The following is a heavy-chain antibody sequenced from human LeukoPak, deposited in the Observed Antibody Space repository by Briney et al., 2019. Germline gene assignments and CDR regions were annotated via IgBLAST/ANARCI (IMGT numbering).Heavy chain of an antibody. V-gene: IGHV3-15*01. CDR3: ATNWNDAIRKGFYFDY. Sequence: GGSLRLSCAASGFTFSNAWMSWARQAPGKGLEWVGRIKSKTDGGTTDYAAPVKGRFTISRDDSKNTLYLQMNSLKTEDTAVYYCATNWNDAIRKGFYFDYWGQGTLVTVSS. CDR1: GFTFSNAW. D-gene: IGHD1-1*01. J-gene: IGHJ4*02. CDR2: IKSKTDGGTT.